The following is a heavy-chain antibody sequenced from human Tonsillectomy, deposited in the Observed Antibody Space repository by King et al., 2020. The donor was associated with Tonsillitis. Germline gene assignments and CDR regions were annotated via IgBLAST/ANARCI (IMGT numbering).Heavy chain of an antibody. CDR2: IYSHAEA. J-gene: IGHJ5*02. V-gene: IGHV2-5*01. CDR3: AHRRNLVYSPGRFNYFHP. Sequence: QITLKESGPTLMKPTQTLTLTCTFSGFSLTTNGVGVGWIRQAPGKSLEWLGYIYSHAEAQYSPSLKNRLTITKDVSKNQVVLQMTNMDPVDTATYYCAHRRNLVYSPGRFNYFHPWGQGILVTVSP. CDR1: GFSLTTNGVG. D-gene: IGHD3-10*01.